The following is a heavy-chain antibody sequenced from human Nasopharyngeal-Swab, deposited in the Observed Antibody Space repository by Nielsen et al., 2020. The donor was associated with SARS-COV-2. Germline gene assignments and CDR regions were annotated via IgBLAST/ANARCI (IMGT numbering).Heavy chain of an antibody. CDR3: ARDHMPARRYFDWLPYPFDY. D-gene: IGHD3-9*01. Sequence: GESLKISCAASGFTFSSYSMNWVRQAPGEGLEWVSSISSSSSYVYYADSVKGRLTISRDNTKNSLYLQINSLRAEDTALYYCARDHMPARRYFDWLPYPFDYWGQGTLVTVSS. CDR2: ISSSSSYV. V-gene: IGHV3-21*01. J-gene: IGHJ4*02. CDR1: GFTFSSYS.